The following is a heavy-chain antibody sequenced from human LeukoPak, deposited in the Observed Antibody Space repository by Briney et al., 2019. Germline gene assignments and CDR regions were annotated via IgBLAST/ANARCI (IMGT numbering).Heavy chain of an antibody. J-gene: IGHJ3*02. CDR2: IWYDGSNK. CDR3: ARGGVAVAGSYDAFDI. CDR1: GFTFSSYG. D-gene: IGHD6-19*01. V-gene: IGHV3-33*01. Sequence: GGSLRLSCAASGFTFSSYGMHWVRQAPGKGLEWVAVIWYDGSNKYYADSVKGRFTISRDNPKNTLYLQMNSLRAEDTAVYYCARGGVAVAGSYDAFDIWGQGTMVTVSS.